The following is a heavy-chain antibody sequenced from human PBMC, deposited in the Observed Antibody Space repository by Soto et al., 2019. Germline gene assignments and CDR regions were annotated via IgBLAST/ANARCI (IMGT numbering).Heavy chain of an antibody. CDR3: AKDRTPSDYDSSGYFRYFDY. V-gene: IGHV5-51*01. CDR2: IDPSDSDI. CDR1: GYRFASYR. Sequence: GESLKISCKGSGYRFASYRIAWVRQMPGKGLEWMGIIDPSDSDIRYSPSFQGQVTISADNSKNTLYLQMNSLRAEDTAVYYCAKDRTPSDYDSSGYFRYFDYWGQGTLVTVS. J-gene: IGHJ4*02. D-gene: IGHD3-22*01.